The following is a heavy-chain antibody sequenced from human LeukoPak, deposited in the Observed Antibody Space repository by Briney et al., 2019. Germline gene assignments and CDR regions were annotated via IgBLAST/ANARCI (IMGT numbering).Heavy chain of an antibody. V-gene: IGHV1-2*02. D-gene: IGHD3-22*01. J-gene: IGHJ4*02. CDR3: ARAGYYFDSSIYYRAFFDY. Sequence: ASVKVSCKASGYTFTDRYIYWVRQAPGQGIEWMGWINPNSDATNSAQKFQDRVTMTGDTSISTAYMELNSLRSDDTAVYYCARAGYYFDSSIYYRAFFDYWGQGTLVTVSS. CDR1: GYTFTDRY. CDR2: INPNSDAT.